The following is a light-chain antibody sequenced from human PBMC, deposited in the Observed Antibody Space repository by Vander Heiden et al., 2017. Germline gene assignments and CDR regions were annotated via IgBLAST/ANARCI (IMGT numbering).Light chain of an antibody. CDR2: WAS. J-gene: IGKJ1*01. CDR1: QSVLSSSNNKNY. Sequence: IVMTQSPDSLAVSLGERATINCKSSQSVLSSSNNKNYLAWYQQKRGQPPRLLIFWASTRESGVPDRFSGGGSGTDFTLTISSLQAEDVAVYYCQQYYSIPRTFGQGTKVEIK. CDR3: QQYYSIPRT. V-gene: IGKV4-1*01.